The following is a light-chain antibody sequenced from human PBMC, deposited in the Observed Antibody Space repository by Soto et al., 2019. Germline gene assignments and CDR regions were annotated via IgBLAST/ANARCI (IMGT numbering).Light chain of an antibody. CDR3: QQHGSSPRT. Sequence: ELVLTQSPVTLSLSPGERATLSCRASQSVSNNYLAWYQQKPGQAPRPLIYGASSRATGIPDRFSGSGSGTDFTLTISRLEPEDFAVYYCQQHGSSPRTFGQGTKVDIK. J-gene: IGKJ1*01. CDR2: GAS. CDR1: QSVSNNY. V-gene: IGKV3-20*01.